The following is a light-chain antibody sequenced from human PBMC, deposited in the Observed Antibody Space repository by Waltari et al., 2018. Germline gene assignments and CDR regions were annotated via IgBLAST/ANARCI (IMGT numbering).Light chain of an antibody. CDR3: QQYNNWPPT. Sequence: IGVRQSPSSLSMSCGVRGTTSCGASQGVSSNLAWYQQQPGQAPRLLIYGASTRATGIPARFSGSGSGTEFTLTISSLQSEDFAVYYCQQYNNWPPTFGPGTKVDIK. CDR2: GAS. CDR1: QGVSSN. J-gene: IGKJ3*01. V-gene: IGKV3-15*01.